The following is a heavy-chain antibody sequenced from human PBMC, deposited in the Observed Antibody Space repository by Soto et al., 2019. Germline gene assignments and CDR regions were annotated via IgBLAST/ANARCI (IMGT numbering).Heavy chain of an antibody. V-gene: IGHV4-4*02. J-gene: IGHJ6*02. Sequence: SETLSLTCAVSGASISSDNRWTWVRQPPGEGLEWIGEISQSGTTKYNPSLASRVTISVDKSKNQFSLRLTSMTAADTAVYYCAKKVPAALRLYYFFGLDVWGQGPRSPSP. CDR2: ISQSGTT. CDR3: AKKVPAALRLYYFFGLDV. CDR1: GASISSDNR. D-gene: IGHD2-15*01.